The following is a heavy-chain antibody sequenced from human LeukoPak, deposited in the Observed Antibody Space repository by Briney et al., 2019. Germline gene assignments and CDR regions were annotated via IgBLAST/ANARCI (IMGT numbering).Heavy chain of an antibody. CDR1: GGSISSSSYY. CDR2: IYYSGST. CDR3: ARSPPYYGMWYFDL. V-gene: IGHV4-39*07. D-gene: IGHD4-17*01. Sequence: SETLSLTCTVSGGSISSSSYYWGWIRQPPGKGLEWIGSIYYSGSTYYNPSLKSRVTISVDTSKNQFSLKLSSVTAADTAVYYCARSPPYYGMWYFDLWGRGTLVTVSS. J-gene: IGHJ2*01.